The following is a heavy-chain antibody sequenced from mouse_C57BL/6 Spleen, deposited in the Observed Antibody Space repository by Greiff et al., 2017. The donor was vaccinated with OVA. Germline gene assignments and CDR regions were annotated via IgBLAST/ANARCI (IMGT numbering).Heavy chain of an antibody. J-gene: IGHJ2*01. Sequence: EVKLMESGGGLVKPGGSLKLSCAASGFTFSDYGMHWVRQAPEKGLEWVAYISSGSSTIYYADTVKGRFTISRDNAKNTLFLQRTSLRSEDTAMYYCARRRDWDVDYWGQGTTLTVSS. CDR1: GFTFSDYG. V-gene: IGHV5-17*01. CDR2: ISSGSSTI. D-gene: IGHD4-1*01. CDR3: ARRRDWDVDY.